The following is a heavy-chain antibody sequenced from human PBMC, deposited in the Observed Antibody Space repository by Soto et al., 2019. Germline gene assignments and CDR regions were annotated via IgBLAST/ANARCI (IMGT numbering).Heavy chain of an antibody. Sequence: QITLKESGPTLVKPTQTLTLTCTFSGFSLSTSGVGVGWIRQPPGKALQWLALIYWDDDKRYSPSLKSRLTITKDTSKNPVVLTMTNMDPVDTATYYCAHRRSWYSSGWYPLFVYWGQGTLVTFSS. CDR3: AHRRSWYSSGWYPLFVY. V-gene: IGHV2-5*02. D-gene: IGHD6-19*01. J-gene: IGHJ4*02. CDR1: GFSLSTSGVG. CDR2: IYWDDDK.